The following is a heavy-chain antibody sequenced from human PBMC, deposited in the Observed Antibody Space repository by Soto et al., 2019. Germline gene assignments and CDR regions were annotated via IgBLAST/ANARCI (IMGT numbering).Heavy chain of an antibody. V-gene: IGHV4-34*01. CDR3: AMKCFGLDD. CDR1: GGSFSGYY. CDR2: INHTGST. D-gene: IGHD3-10*01. J-gene: IGHJ4*02. Sequence: SETLSLTCAVYGGSFSGYYWSWIRQPPGKWVEWFGEINHTGSTICNPFLKSRVTISVDTSKNQFSLKLSSVPAAATSVCYCAMKCFGLDDWGQGTLVTVSS.